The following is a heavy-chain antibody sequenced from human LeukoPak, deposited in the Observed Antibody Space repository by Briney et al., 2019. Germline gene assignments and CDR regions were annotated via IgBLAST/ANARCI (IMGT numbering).Heavy chain of an antibody. Sequence: GASVKVSCKASGYSFTSYGISWVRQAPGQGLERMGWISAYNGNTNYAQKLQGRVTTTTDTSTSTAYMELRSLRSDDTAVYYCARVRRAAITWFDPWGQGTLVTVSS. CDR2: ISAYNGNT. CDR1: GYSFTSYG. V-gene: IGHV1-18*01. J-gene: IGHJ5*02. D-gene: IGHD2-2*01. CDR3: ARVRRAAITWFDP.